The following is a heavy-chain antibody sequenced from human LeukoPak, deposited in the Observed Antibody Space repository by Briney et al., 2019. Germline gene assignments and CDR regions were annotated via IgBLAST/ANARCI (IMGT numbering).Heavy chain of an antibody. CDR1: GFTLTDY. V-gene: IGHV1-2*02. Sequence: ASVKVSCKASGFTLTDYIHWVRQDPRQGLQWMGWIKPNSGDTDYAQKFQGRVTMTRDTSISTVYMELSGLRSDDTAVYYCARADSVPAGDYHYWYMDVWGKGTTVTVSS. J-gene: IGHJ6*03. CDR3: ARADSVPAGDYHYWYMDV. D-gene: IGHD2-2*01. CDR2: IKPNSGDT.